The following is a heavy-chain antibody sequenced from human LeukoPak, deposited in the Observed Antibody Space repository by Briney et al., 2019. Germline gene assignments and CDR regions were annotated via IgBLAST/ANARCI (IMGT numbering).Heavy chain of an antibody. J-gene: IGHJ3*02. Sequence: GGSLRLSCVASGFTFSTYGMHWVRQAPGKGPEWVVVIWYDGSNKYYGDSVKGRFTISRDNSKNTLYLQMNSLRAEDTAVYYCARDSGHAFGIWGQGTMVTVSS. CDR1: GFTFSTYG. CDR3: ARDSGHAFGI. CDR2: IWYDGSNK. V-gene: IGHV3-33*01. D-gene: IGHD6-25*01.